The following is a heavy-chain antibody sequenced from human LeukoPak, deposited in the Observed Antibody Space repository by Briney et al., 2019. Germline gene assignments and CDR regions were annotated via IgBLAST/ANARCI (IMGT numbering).Heavy chain of an antibody. V-gene: IGHV3-23*01. D-gene: IGHD6-13*01. CDR2: ITGCGAT. J-gene: IGHJ5*02. Sequence: PRGSLRLSFAAAGFTVSNFAMRWVRQAPGTGRQWVPTITGCGATFYADSVRGGFTIFRDTSMNTLFLQMNSLGAEDTAVYYCAKGAAAGKVDWFDPWGQGTLVTVSS. CDR3: AKGAAAGKVDWFDP. CDR1: GFTVSNFA.